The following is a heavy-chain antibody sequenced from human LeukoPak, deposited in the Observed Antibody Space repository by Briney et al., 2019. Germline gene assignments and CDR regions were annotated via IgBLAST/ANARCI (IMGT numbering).Heavy chain of an antibody. V-gene: IGHV3-30*04. CDR3: AREGDSSGSPAFDI. D-gene: IGHD3-22*01. CDR1: GFTFSSYA. J-gene: IGHJ3*02. CDR2: ISYDGSNK. Sequence: EGSLRLSCAASGFTFSSYARHWVRQAPGKGLEWVAVISYDGSNKYYADSVKGRFTISRDNSKNTLYLQMNRLRAEDTAVYYCAREGDSSGSPAFDIWGQGTMVTVSS.